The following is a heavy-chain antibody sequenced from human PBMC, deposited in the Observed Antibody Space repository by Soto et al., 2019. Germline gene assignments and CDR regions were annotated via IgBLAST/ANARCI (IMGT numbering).Heavy chain of an antibody. Sequence: QVQLVQSGAEVKKPGSSVKVSCKASGGTFSRCAISWVRQAPGQGLEWMGGIIPIFGTANYAQTFQGRVTITAYESTSTAYMGLSSLRSEYTAVYYCARDYTSGYCSGGSCYSEFDYLGQGTLVTVCS. J-gene: IGHJ4*02. CDR2: IIPIFGTA. CDR3: ARDYTSGYCSGGSCYSEFDY. D-gene: IGHD2-15*01. V-gene: IGHV1-69*01. CDR1: GGTFSRCA.